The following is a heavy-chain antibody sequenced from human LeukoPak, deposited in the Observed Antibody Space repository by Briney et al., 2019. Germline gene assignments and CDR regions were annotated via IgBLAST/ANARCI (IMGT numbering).Heavy chain of an antibody. J-gene: IGHJ4*02. CDR3: ARSAARSFSILY. D-gene: IGHD6-6*01. CDR2: INHSGST. V-gene: IGHV4-34*01. Sequence: PSETLSLTCAVYGGSFSGYYWSWIRQPPGKGLEWIGEINHSGSTNYNPSLKSRVTISVDTSKNQFSLKLSSVTAADTAVYYCARSAARSFSILYWGQGTLVTVSS. CDR1: GGSFSGYY.